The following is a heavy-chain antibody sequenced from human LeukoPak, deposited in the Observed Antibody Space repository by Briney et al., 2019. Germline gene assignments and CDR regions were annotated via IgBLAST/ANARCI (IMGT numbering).Heavy chain of an antibody. J-gene: IGHJ1*01. V-gene: IGHV3-30*03. CDR1: GFTFSSYG. Sequence: PGGSLRLSCAASGFTFSSYGMHWVRRAPGKGLEWVAVISYDGSNKYYADSVKGRFTISRDNSKNTLYLQMNSLRAEDTAVYYCALQQLATKYFQHWGQGTLVTVSS. D-gene: IGHD6-13*01. CDR2: ISYDGSNK. CDR3: ALQQLATKYFQH.